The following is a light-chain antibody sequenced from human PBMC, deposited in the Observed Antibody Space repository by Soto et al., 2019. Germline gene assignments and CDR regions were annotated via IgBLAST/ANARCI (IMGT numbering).Light chain of an antibody. V-gene: IGLV4-69*01. CDR3: QTWGAGFSVV. Sequence: QSVLTQSPSASASLGASVKLTCTLSSGHSSYAIAWHQQQPEKGPRYLMKVNTDGSHNKGDGIPDRFSGSSSGAERSLTISSLQSEDEADYYCQTWGAGFSVVFGGGTKLTVL. J-gene: IGLJ2*01. CDR2: VNTDGSH. CDR1: SGHSSYA.